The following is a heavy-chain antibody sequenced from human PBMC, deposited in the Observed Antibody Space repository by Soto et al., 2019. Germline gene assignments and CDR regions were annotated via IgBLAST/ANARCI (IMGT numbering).Heavy chain of an antibody. J-gene: IGHJ4*02. D-gene: IGHD5-18*01. CDR2: IYSGGST. CDR1: GFTVSSNY. V-gene: IGHV3-53*01. Sequence: EVQLVESGGGLIQPGGSLRLSCAASGFTVSSNYMSWVRQAPGKGLEGVSGIYSGGSTYYADSVKGRFTISRDNSKNALSRQMNSLRAEDTAVYYCARVRREMVTIERYEDGYYFDYWGQGTLVTVSS. CDR3: ARVRREMVTIERYEDGYYFDY.